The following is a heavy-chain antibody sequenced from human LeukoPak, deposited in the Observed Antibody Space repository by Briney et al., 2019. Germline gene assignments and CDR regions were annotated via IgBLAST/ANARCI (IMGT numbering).Heavy chain of an antibody. D-gene: IGHD2-2*01. V-gene: IGHV3-23*01. CDR2: ISGSGGST. CDR1: GFTFSSYA. Sequence: GGSLRLSCAASGFTFSSYAMSWVRQAPGKGLEWVSAISGSGGSTYYADSVKGRFTISRDNSKNTLYLQMNSLRAEDTAVYYCAKDRGRCSSTSCYAGWGQGTLVTVSS. J-gene: IGHJ4*02. CDR3: AKDRGRCSSTSCYAG.